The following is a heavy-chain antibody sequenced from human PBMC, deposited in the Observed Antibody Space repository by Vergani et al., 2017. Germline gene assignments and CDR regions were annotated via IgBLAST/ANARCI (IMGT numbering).Heavy chain of an antibody. CDR2: ISYDGSNK. CDR1: GFTFSSYA. CDR3: ARARAVAGPYFDY. V-gene: IGHV3-30-3*01. Sequence: QVQLVESGGGVVQPGRSLRLSCAASGFTFSSYAMHWVRQAPGKGLEWVAVISYDGSNKYCADSVKGRFTISRDNSKNTLYLQMNSLRVEDTAVYYCARARAVAGPYFDYWGQGTLVTVSS. D-gene: IGHD6-19*01. J-gene: IGHJ4*02.